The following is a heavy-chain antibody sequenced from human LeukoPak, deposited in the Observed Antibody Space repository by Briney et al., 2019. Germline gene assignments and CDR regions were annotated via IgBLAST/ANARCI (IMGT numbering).Heavy chain of an antibody. CDR3: ARLAYYYDSSGYFLNPPTDY. CDR2: INPNSGGT. J-gene: IGHJ4*02. Sequence: ASVKVSCKASGYTFTSYGISWVRQAPGQGLEWMGWINPNSGGTNYAQKFQGRVTMTRDTSISTAYMELSRLRSDDTAVYYCARLAYYYDSSGYFLNPPTDYWGQGTLVTVSS. V-gene: IGHV1-2*02. D-gene: IGHD3-22*01. CDR1: GYTFTSYG.